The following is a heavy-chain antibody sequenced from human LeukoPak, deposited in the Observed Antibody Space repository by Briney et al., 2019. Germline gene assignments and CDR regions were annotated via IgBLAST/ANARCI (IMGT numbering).Heavy chain of an antibody. V-gene: IGHV5-51*01. D-gene: IGHD4-17*01. J-gene: IGHJ4*02. CDR2: IYPGDSDI. CDR1: GYSFTSQW. CDR3: ARGDYGGF. Sequence: GESLKISCKGSGYSFTSQWIAWVRQMPRKGLEWVGIIYPGDSDIKYSPSFQGQVTISADKSISTAYLQWSSLKASDSAIYYCARGDYGGFWGQGTLVTVSS.